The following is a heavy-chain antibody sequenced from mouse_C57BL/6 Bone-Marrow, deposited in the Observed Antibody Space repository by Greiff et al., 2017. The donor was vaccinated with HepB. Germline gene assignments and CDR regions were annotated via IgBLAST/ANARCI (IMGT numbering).Heavy chain of an antibody. J-gene: IGHJ3*01. V-gene: IGHV1-85*01. CDR3: ARREFYDYGAWFAY. CDR1: GYTFTSYD. Sequence: QVQLQQSGPELVKPGASVKLSCKASGYTFTSYDINWVKQRPGQGLEWIGWIYPRDGSTKYNEKFKGKATLTVDTSSSTAYMELHSLTSEDSAVYFCARREFYDYGAWFAYWGQGTLVTVSA. CDR2: IYPRDGST. D-gene: IGHD2-4*01.